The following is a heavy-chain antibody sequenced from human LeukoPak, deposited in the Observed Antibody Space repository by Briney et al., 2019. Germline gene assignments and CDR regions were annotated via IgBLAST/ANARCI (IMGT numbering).Heavy chain of an antibody. V-gene: IGHV5-10-1*01. CDR1: GYSFTSYW. J-gene: IGHJ4*02. CDR3: ARLRVFCSGDSCYARDY. D-gene: IGHD2-15*01. CDR2: IDPRDSYT. Sequence: GESLKISCKGSGYSFTSYWISWVRQMPGKGLGWMGRIDPRDSYTNYSPSFQGHVTISADKFISTAYLQWSSLKASDSAMYYCARLRVFCSGDSCYARDYWGQGTLVTVSS.